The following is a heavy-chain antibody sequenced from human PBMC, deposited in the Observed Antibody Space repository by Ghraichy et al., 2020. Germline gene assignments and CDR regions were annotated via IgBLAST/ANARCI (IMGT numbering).Heavy chain of an antibody. Sequence: LSLTCVASGFTFSSYVMYWVRQAPGKGLEWVAVISHDGSKTYYADSVKGRFTISRDNSKNTLYMEMSSLRAEDTAVYFCARDRDIVVVVAGTPYYYYYGMDGWGQGTTVTVSS. J-gene: IGHJ6*02. V-gene: IGHV3-30-3*01. D-gene: IGHD2-15*01. CDR1: GFTFSSYV. CDR3: ARDRDIVVVVAGTPYYYYYGMDG. CDR2: ISHDGSKT.